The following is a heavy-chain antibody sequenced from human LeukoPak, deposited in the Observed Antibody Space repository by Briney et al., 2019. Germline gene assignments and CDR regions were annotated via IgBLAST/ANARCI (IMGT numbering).Heavy chain of an antibody. V-gene: IGHV6-1*01. Sequence: SQTLSLTCAIFGDSVSSNSATWNWIRQSPSRGLEWLGRTYYRSRWYNDYAVSVQSRISINPDTSKNQFSLHLTSVTPDDTAVYYCARGTGSLDYWGQGTLVTVSS. CDR1: GDSVSSNSAT. J-gene: IGHJ4*02. CDR2: TYYRSRWYN. D-gene: IGHD1-26*01. CDR3: ARGTGSLDY.